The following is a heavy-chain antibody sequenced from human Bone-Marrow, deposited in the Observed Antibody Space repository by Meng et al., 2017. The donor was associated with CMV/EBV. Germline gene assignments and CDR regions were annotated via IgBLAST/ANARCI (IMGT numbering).Heavy chain of an antibody. CDR3: AKADFWSGSDWFDP. CDR2: IIPILGIA. Sequence: SVKVSCKASGGTFSSYAISWVRQAPGQGLEWMGGIIPILGIANYAQKFQGRVTITADKSTSTAYMELSSLRSEDKAVYYCAKADFWSGSDWFDPWGQGTLVTVSS. CDR1: GGTFSSYA. J-gene: IGHJ5*02. V-gene: IGHV1-69*10. D-gene: IGHD3-3*01.